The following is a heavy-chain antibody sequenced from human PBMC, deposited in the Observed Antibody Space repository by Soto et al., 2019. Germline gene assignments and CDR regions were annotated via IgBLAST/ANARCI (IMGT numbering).Heavy chain of an antibody. CDR2: VYWDDDK. V-gene: IGHV2-5*02. CDR1: GFSLSTNGVG. D-gene: IGHD2-21*01. J-gene: IGHJ4*02. Sequence: QFTLRESGPTLVKPTQTLTLTCTFSGFSLSTNGVGVGWIRQPPGKALEWLALVYWDDDKHYSPALKNRLTLTNDSYKKQVILTMTNMYPVDTAPDYCAHTKTCVDYFDYCGQAALVTVSS. CDR3: AHTKTCVDYFDY.